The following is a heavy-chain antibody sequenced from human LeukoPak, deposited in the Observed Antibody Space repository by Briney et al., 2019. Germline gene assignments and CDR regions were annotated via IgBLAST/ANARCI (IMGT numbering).Heavy chain of an antibody. CDR1: GFTFSSYA. CDR2: ISGSGGST. CDR3: AKDSGYGDYRVGYYFDY. Sequence: PGGSLRLSCAASGFTFSSYAMSWVRQAPGKGLEWVSAISGSGGSTYYADSVKGRFTISRDNSKNTLYLQMNGLRAEDTAVYYCAKDSGYGDYRVGYYFDYWGQGTLVTVSS. J-gene: IGHJ4*02. D-gene: IGHD4-17*01. V-gene: IGHV3-23*01.